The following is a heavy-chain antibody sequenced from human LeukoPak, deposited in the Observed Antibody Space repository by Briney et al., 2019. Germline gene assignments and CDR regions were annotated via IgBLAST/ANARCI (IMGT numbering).Heavy chain of an antibody. CDR2: INNSGRT. D-gene: IGHD2-8*01. Sequence: SETLSLTCDVFGASFSDYFWTWIRQSPDMGLEWIGEINNSGRTSYNPSLNSRVFMSVDTSRNQFSLRLTSLTAADTAVYYCAGGGVGPRLRNWGQGALVTVPS. CDR1: GASFSDYF. J-gene: IGHJ4*02. V-gene: IGHV4-34*01. CDR3: AGGGVGPRLRN.